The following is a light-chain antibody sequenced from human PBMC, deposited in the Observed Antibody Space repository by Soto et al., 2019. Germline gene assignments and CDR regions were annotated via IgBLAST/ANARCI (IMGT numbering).Light chain of an antibody. V-gene: IGKV3-20*01. Sequence: EVVLTQSPGTLSLSPGERATLSCRASQSIGSNYLVWYKQRPGQAPRLLIYGASSRATGVPDRFSGSWSGTEFTLNISRLEPDDFAVYYCHQYGTSPKYTFGQGTKLEIK. CDR2: GAS. CDR1: QSIGSNY. CDR3: HQYGTSPKYT. J-gene: IGKJ2*01.